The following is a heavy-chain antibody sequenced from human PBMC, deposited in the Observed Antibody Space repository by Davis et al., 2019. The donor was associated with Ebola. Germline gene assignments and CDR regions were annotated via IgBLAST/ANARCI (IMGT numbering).Heavy chain of an antibody. CDR1: GYTFTSYA. CDR2: INAGNGNT. D-gene: IGHD1-26*01. Sequence: AASVKVSCKASGYTFTSYAMHWVRQAPGQRLEWMGWINAGNGNTKYSQKFQGRVTITRDTSASTAYMELSSLRSEDTAVYYCAVFYSGSYFVDYWGQGTLVTVSS. J-gene: IGHJ4*02. CDR3: AVFYSGSYFVDY. V-gene: IGHV1-3*01.